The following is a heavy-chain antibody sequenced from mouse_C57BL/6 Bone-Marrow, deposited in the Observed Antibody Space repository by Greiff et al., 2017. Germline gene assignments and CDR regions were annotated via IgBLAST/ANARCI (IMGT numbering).Heavy chain of an antibody. CDR3: TTRYYYGSSYVGFAY. CDR1: GFNIKDDY. CDR2: IDPENGDT. Sequence: EVQLQQSGAELVRPGASVKLSCTASGFNIKDDYMHWVKQRPEQGLAWIGWIDPENGDTEYASKFQGKATITADTSSNTAYLQLSSLTSEDTAVYYCTTRYYYGSSYVGFAYWGQGTLVTVSA. V-gene: IGHV14-4*01. J-gene: IGHJ3*01. D-gene: IGHD1-1*01.